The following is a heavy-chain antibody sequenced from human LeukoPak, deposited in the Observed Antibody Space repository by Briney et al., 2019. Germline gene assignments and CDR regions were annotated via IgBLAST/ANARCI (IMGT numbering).Heavy chain of an antibody. CDR2: IKQDGSEK. J-gene: IGHJ6*03. CDR1: GFTFSSYW. D-gene: IGHD3-10*01. Sequence: GGSLRLSCAASGFTFSSYWMSWVRQAPGKGLEWVANIKQDGSEKNYVDSVKGRFTISRDNAKNSLYLQMNSLRAEDTAVYYCARARASMVRGVIIAPAYYYMDVWGKGTTVTISS. CDR3: ARARASMVRGVIIAPAYYYMDV. V-gene: IGHV3-7*01.